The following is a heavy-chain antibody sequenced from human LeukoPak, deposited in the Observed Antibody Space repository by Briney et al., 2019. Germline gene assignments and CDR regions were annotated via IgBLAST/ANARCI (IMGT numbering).Heavy chain of an antibody. Sequence: PGGSLRLSCAASGFTFSSYSMNWVRQAPGKGLEWVSAISGSGGSTYYADSVKGRFTISRDNSKNTLYLQMNSLTAEDTALYYCARHSGNYHFDYWGQGTLVTVSS. J-gene: IGHJ4*02. D-gene: IGHD1-26*01. CDR2: ISGSGGST. V-gene: IGHV3-23*01. CDR1: GFTFSSYS. CDR3: ARHSGNYHFDY.